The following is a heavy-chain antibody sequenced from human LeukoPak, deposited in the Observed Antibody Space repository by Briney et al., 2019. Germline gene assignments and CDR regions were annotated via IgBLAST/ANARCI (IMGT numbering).Heavy chain of an antibody. V-gene: IGHV3-21*01. D-gene: IGHD6-6*01. CDR3: ARAGSSSFLTDY. CDR2: ISSSSYI. CDR1: GFTFSSYS. J-gene: IGHJ4*02. Sequence: GGSLRLSCAASGFTFSSYSMNWVRQAPGKGLEWVSSISSSSYIYYADSVKGRFTISRDNAKNPLYLQMNSLRAEDTAVYYCARAGSSSFLTDYWGQGTLVTVSS.